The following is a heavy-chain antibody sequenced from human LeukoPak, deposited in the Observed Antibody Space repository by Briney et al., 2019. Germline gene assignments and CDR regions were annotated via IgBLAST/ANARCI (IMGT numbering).Heavy chain of an antibody. D-gene: IGHD3-22*01. CDR1: GYTFTSYG. CDR2: ISAYNGNT. V-gene: IGHV1-18*01. J-gene: IGHJ3*02. CDR3: ARDLGDSSGYGAFDI. Sequence: ASVKVSCKASGYTFTSYGIRWVRQAPGQGLEWMGWISAYNGNTNYAQKLQGRVTMTTDTSTSTAYMELSSLRSEDTAVYYCARDLGDSSGYGAFDIWGQGTMVTVSS.